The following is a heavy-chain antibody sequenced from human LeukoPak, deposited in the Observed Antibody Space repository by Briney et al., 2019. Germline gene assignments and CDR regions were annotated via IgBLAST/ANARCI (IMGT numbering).Heavy chain of an antibody. CDR1: GGSFSGYY. CDR3: ARGFVAVVAARTLNWFDP. Sequence: SETLSLTCAVYGGSFSGYYWSWIRQPPGKGLEWIGEINHSGSTNYNPSLKSRVTISVDTSKNQFSLKLSSVTAADTAVYYCARGFVAVVAARTLNWFDPWGQETLVTVSS. J-gene: IGHJ5*02. V-gene: IGHV4-34*01. CDR2: INHSGST. D-gene: IGHD2-15*01.